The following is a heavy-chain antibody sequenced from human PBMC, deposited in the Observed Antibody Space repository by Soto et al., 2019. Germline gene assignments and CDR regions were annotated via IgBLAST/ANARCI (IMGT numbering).Heavy chain of an antibody. CDR2: ISYDGSNK. V-gene: IGHV3-30-3*01. D-gene: IGHD3-22*01. Sequence: QVQLVESGGGVVQPGRSLRLSCAASGFTFSSYAMHWVRQAPGKGLEWVAVISYDGSNKYYADSVKGRFTISRDNAKNXLYLQMNSLRDEDTAVYYCARGDDSSAYYPNDFDYWGQGTLVTVSS. CDR1: GFTFSSYA. CDR3: ARGDDSSAYYPNDFDY. J-gene: IGHJ4*02.